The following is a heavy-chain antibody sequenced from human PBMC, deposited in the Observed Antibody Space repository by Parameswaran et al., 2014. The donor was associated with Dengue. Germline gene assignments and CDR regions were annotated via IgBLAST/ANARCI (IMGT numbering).Heavy chain of an antibody. D-gene: IGHD1-26*01. Sequence: WIRQPPGKGLEWIGSIYYSGSTYYNPSLKSRVTISVDTSKNQFSLKLSSVTAADTAVYYCASPHIVGATLDYWGQGTLAPSPQ. J-gene: IGHJ4*02. CDR3: ASPHIVGATLDY. CDR2: IYYSGST. V-gene: IGHV4-39*01.